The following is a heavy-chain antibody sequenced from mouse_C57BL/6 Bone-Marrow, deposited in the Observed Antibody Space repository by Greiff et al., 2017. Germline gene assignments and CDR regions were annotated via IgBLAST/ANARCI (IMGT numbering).Heavy chain of an antibody. J-gene: IGHJ2*01. D-gene: IGHD1-1*01. CDR1: GFNIKDDY. Sequence: VPLKESGAELVRPGASVKLSCTASGFNIKDDYMHLVKQRPEQGLEWIGWIDPENGDTEYASKFQGKATITADTSSNTAYLQLSSLTSEDTAVYYCTTDYGSSPDDWGQGTTLTVSA. CDR3: TTDYGSSPDD. V-gene: IGHV14-4*01. CDR2: IDPENGDT.